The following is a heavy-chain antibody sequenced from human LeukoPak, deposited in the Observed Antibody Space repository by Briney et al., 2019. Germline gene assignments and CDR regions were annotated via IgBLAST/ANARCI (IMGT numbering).Heavy chain of an antibody. J-gene: IGHJ4*02. CDR1: GFSFSSYA. D-gene: IGHD5-18*01. Sequence: GRSLRLSCAASGFSFSSYAMHWVRQAPGKGLEWVAVVSYAVYKKDYADSVKGRFTISRDNTKNTLSLQMNSLRPEDTAVYYRARADTALVGIYYFDYWGQGTLVTVSS. CDR2: VSYAVYKK. CDR3: ARADTALVGIYYFDY. V-gene: IGHV3-30*04.